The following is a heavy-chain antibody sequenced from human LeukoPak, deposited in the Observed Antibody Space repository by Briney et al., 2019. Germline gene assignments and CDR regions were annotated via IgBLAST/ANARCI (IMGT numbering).Heavy chain of an antibody. J-gene: IGHJ3*02. Sequence: GESLQISCKGSGYSFTSYWIGWARQMPGKGLEWMGIIYPGDSDTRYSPSFQGQVTISADKSISTAYLQWSSLKASDTAMYYCARRSFGPPVYSGSYPSDAFDIWGQGTMVTVSS. CDR2: IYPGDSDT. V-gene: IGHV5-51*01. CDR1: GYSFTSYW. CDR3: ARRSFGPPVYSGSYPSDAFDI. D-gene: IGHD1-26*01.